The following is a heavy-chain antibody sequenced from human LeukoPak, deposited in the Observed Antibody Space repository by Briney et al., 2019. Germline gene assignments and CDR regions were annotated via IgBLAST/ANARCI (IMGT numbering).Heavy chain of an antibody. CDR1: GFTFSSYA. CDR2: INSDGSST. CDR3: ARGGDGYSYGYDY. D-gene: IGHD5-18*01. V-gene: IGHV3-74*01. Sequence: GRSLRLSCSASGFTFSSYAMHWVRQAPGKGLVWVSRINSDGSSTSYADSVKGRFTISRDNAKNTLYLQMNSLRAEDTAVYYCARGGDGYSYGYDYWGQGTLVTVSS. J-gene: IGHJ4*02.